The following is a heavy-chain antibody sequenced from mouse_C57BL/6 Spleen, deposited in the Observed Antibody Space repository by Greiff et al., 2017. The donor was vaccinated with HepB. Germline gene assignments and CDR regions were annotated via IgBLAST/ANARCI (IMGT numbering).Heavy chain of an antibody. J-gene: IGHJ3*01. CDR2: ISYDGSN. Sequence: EVQLQQSGPGLVKPSQSLSLTCSVTGYSITSGYYWNWIRQFPGNKLEWMGYISYDGSNNYIPSLKNRISITRDTSKNQFFLKLNSVTTEDTATYYCARLYGNYLFAYWGQGTLVTVSA. D-gene: IGHD2-1*01. CDR3: ARLYGNYLFAY. V-gene: IGHV3-6*01. CDR1: GYSITSGYY.